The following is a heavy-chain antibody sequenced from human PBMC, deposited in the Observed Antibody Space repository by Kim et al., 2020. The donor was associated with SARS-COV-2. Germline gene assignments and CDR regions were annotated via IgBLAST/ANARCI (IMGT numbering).Heavy chain of an antibody. CDR1: GVSISGSTDY. CDR2: INYSGRA. J-gene: IGHJ2*01. Sequence: SETLSLTCTVSGVSISGSTDYWVWIRQPPGKGWDCIGNINYSGRAYDNPALNSLVIISVDTSKNQFSLKLSPVTAAATAAYCCARHFRYWYCGLWGCGSL. CDR3: ARHFRYWYCGL. V-gene: IGHV4-39*01.